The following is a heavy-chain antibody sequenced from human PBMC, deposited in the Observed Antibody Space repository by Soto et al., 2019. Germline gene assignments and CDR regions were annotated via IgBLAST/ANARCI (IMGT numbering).Heavy chain of an antibody. V-gene: IGHV4-31*03. CDR2: TSNSGST. J-gene: IGHJ4*02. Sequence: QVQLQESGPGLVKPSQTLSLTCTVSGGSITSSGYFWSWIRQHPGEGPEWIGFTSNSGSTSYNPSLKRRVTRSVDTSSNHFSLILESVTAAVTVVYYCARGGDTTQVDYWGQGILVTVS. CDR3: ARGGDTTQVDY. D-gene: IGHD3-16*01. CDR1: GGSITSSGYF.